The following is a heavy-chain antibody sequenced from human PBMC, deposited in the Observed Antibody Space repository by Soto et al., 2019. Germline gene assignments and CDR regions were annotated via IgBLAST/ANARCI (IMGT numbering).Heavy chain of an antibody. CDR3: ARFYLDSSSWYVFWFDP. CDR2: IYYSGST. V-gene: IGHV4-39*01. CDR1: GGSISSSSYY. D-gene: IGHD6-13*01. Sequence: SETLSLTCTVSGGSISSSSYYWGWIRQPPGKGLEWIGSIYYSGSTYYNPSLKSRVTISVDTSKNQFSLKLSSVTAADTAVYYCARFYLDSSSWYVFWFDPWGQGTLVTVSS. J-gene: IGHJ5*02.